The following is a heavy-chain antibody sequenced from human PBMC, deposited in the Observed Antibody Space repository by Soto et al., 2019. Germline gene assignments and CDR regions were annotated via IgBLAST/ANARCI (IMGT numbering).Heavy chain of an antibody. CDR3: ARLPPGSSWYRYLAGVYFDY. CDR1: GGSISSSSYY. Sequence: NPSETLALGCTLSGGSISSSSYYWGWIRQPPGKGLEWIGSIYYSGSTYYNPSLKSRVTISVDTSKNQFSLKLSSVTAADTAVYYCARLPPGSSWYRYLAGVYFDYWGQGTMVTVSS. J-gene: IGHJ4*02. V-gene: IGHV4-39*01. D-gene: IGHD6-13*01. CDR2: IYYSGST.